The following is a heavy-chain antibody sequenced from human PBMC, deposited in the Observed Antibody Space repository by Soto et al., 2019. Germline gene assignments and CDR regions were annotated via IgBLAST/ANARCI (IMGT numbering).Heavy chain of an antibody. J-gene: IGHJ1*01. CDR3: TREQTSTVVTQ. CDR1: GGSMSNFY. V-gene: IGHV4-59*01. D-gene: IGHD4-17*01. Sequence: PSDTLSLTCTVSGGSMSNFYWSWIRQPPGKGLEWIGCVYYSGSTNYNPSLKSRVTISVDTSKNQFSLKLISVTAADTAVYYCTREQTSTVVTQWGQGTLVTVSS. CDR2: VYYSGST.